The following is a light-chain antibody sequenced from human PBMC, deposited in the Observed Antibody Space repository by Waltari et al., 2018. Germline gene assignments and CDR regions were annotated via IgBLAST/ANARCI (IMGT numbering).Light chain of an antibody. CDR1: QSISTS. V-gene: IGKV1-39*01. J-gene: IGKJ2*01. Sequence: IQMTQSPSSLSASVGDRVTITCRVSQSISTSLNLYQQIPGKAPKLLIYVASTLQNGGPSRFSGSGSGTDFSLTISSLQPEDFATYYCQQSYTTAYTFGQGTKLEIK. CDR2: VAS. CDR3: QQSYTTAYT.